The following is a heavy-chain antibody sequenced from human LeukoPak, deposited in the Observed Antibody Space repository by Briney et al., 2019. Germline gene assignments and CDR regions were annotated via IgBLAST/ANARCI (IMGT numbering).Heavy chain of an antibody. Sequence: SETLSLTCTVSGGSISSGGYYWSWIRQHPGKGLEWIGYIYYSGSTYYNPSLKSRVTISVDTSKNQFSLKLSSVTAADTAVYYCARAKYGYFDYWGQGTLVTVSS. CDR3: ARAKYGYFDY. CDR2: IYYSGST. CDR1: GGSISSGGYY. D-gene: IGHD2-8*01. J-gene: IGHJ4*02. V-gene: IGHV4-31*03.